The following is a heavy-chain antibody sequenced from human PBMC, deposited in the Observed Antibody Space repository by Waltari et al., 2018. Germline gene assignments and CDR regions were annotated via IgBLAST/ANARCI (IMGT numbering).Heavy chain of an antibody. CDR3: VRDRDPANPTPTNNFFDP. Sequence: AQLEQSGPELKMPGASAKVSCKSSGYTLSNYGPPWVRQSPGQGLEWMGWISPYNYEPQYTQKLQGRFTMTTDTLLNTAYMELRSLTSDDTAVYYCVRDRDPANPTPTNNFFDPWGQGTLVTVSA. CDR1: GYTLSNYG. CDR2: ISPYNYEP. D-gene: IGHD2-15*01. V-gene: IGHV1-18*01. J-gene: IGHJ5*02.